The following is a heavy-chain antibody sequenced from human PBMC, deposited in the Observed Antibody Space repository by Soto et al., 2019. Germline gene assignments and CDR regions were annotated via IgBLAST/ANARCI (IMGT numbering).Heavy chain of an antibody. J-gene: IGHJ6*03. CDR3: ARQNWNYYYYYMDV. Sequence: EELLVESGGGVVRPGGSLRLSCAASGFRFDDYGMSWVRQVPGKGLEWVSGMNWNGEKIGYADSVKGRFTISRDNAKNSLYLQMNNLRAEDTASYHCARQNWNYYYYYMDVWGKRTTVTVSS. CDR1: GFRFDDYG. V-gene: IGHV3-20*01. CDR2: MNWNGEKI. D-gene: IGHD1-1*01.